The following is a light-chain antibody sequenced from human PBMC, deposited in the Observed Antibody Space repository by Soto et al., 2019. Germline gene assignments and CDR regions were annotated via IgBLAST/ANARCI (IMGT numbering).Light chain of an antibody. CDR3: QQYGRSPFT. V-gene: IGKV3-20*01. Sequence: EIVLTQSPGTLSLSPGVRVTLSCRASQSVTSNYLAWYQQKPGQSPRLLIYAASTRATGIPDRFSGSGSGTDFTLTISRLEPEDFAVYYCQQYGRSPFTFGPGTKVDIK. CDR2: AAS. CDR1: QSVTSNY. J-gene: IGKJ3*01.